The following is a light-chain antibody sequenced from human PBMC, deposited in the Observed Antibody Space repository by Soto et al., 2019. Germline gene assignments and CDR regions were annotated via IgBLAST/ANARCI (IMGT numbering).Light chain of an antibody. Sequence: EIVMTQSPASLSVSPGEGATLSCRASQTVASNLAWYPQKPGQGPSLLIHGASTRATGVPARFSGSGSGTVIQLTIRSMQSEDFALYYCQQYPNWPTHYPFGQGTTLPIK. V-gene: IGKV3-15*01. CDR1: QTVASN. J-gene: IGKJ2*01. CDR3: QQYPNWPTHYP. CDR2: GAS.